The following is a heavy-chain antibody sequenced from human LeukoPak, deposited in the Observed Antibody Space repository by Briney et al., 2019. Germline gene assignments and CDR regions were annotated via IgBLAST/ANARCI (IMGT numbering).Heavy chain of an antibody. CDR3: AKGHYDILTGYYSY. J-gene: IGHJ4*02. CDR2: MLYDGSNK. CDR1: GFSFRLYG. Sequence: GRSLRLSCAASGFSFRLYGMHWVRQAPGKGLEWVALMLYDGSNKYYADPVKGRFTISRDNSKNTLYLQMNSLRAEDTAVYYCAKGHYDILTGYYSYWGQGTLVTVSS. D-gene: IGHD3-9*01. V-gene: IGHV3-30*18.